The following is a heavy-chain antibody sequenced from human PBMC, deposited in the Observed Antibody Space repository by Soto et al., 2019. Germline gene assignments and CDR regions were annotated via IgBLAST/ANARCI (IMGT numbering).Heavy chain of an antibody. V-gene: IGHV4-31*03. CDR1: GGSISSGGYY. D-gene: IGHD3-22*01. CDR2: IYYSGST. J-gene: IGHJ4*02. CDR3: SRSTYYYVSSGYPFDY. Sequence: SETLSLTCTVSGGSISSGGYYWSWIRQHPGKGLEWIGYIYYSGSTYYNPSLKSRVTMSVDTSKNQFSLKLGCVTASETAVYYCSRSTYYYVSSGYPFDYWGQGTLVTVSS.